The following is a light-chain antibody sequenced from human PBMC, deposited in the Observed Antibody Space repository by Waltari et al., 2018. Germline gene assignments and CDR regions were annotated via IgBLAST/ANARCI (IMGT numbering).Light chain of an antibody. J-gene: IGKJ4*01. CDR3: QQTYNAPLT. Sequence: CRASKSVSYYLNWYQRKAGQAPRLRIYVASALETGVPSRFSGSGSGTDFTLTISNLQPEDFATYLCQQTYNAPLTFGGGTKVEIK. CDR2: VAS. CDR1: KSVSYY. V-gene: IGKV1-39*01.